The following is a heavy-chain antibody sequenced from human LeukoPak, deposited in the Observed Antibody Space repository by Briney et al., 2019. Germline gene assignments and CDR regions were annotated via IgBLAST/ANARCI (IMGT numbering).Heavy chain of an antibody. D-gene: IGHD6-19*01. CDR1: GGSISSYY. V-gene: IGHV4-59*01. J-gene: IGHJ4*02. CDR3: ARTRYSGGWFFDY. CDR2: IHYSGST. Sequence: SETLSLTCTVSGGSISSYYWSWIRQPPGKGLEWIGYIHYSGSTNYNPSHESRVTISVDTSKNHFSLKLRSVTAADTAVYYCARTRYSGGWFFDYWGQGTQVTVSS.